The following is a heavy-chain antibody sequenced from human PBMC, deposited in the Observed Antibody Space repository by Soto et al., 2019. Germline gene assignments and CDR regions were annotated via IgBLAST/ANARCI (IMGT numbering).Heavy chain of an antibody. D-gene: IGHD3-22*01. CDR3: ARYYYDSSGYYFQDYYYYGMDV. V-gene: IGHV1-2*02. CDR1: GYTFTGYY. J-gene: IGHJ6*02. CDR2: VNPNSGGT. Sequence: ASVKVSCKASGYTFTGYYMHWVRQAPLQGLEWMGWVNPNSGGTNYAQKFQGRVTMTRDPYISTAYMELSRPRSEDTAVYYCARYYYDSSGYYFQDYYYYGMDVWGQGTTVTVSS.